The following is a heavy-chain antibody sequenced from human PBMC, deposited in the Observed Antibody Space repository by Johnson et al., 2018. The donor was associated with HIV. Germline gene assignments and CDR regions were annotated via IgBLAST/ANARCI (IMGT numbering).Heavy chain of an antibody. CDR1: GFTFSSYA. CDR2: ISYDGSNK. V-gene: IGHV3-30*04. J-gene: IGHJ3*02. Sequence: VQLVESGGGVVQPGRSLRLSCAASGFTFSSYAMHWVRQAPGKGLEWVAVISYDGSNKYYADSVKGRFTISRDNSKNTLYLQMNSLRAEDTAVYYCAKDRWELNDAFDIWGQGTMVTVSS. CDR3: AKDRWELNDAFDI. D-gene: IGHD1-26*01.